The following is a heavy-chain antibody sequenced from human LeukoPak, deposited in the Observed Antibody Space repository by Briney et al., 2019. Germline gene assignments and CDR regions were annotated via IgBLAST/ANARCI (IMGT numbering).Heavy chain of an antibody. CDR3: ARITKTGYSSSWCFDY. CDR1: GGSFSGYY. D-gene: IGHD6-13*01. V-gene: IGHV4-34*01. Sequence: SETLSLTCAVYGGSFSGYYWSWIRQPPGKGLEWIGEINHSGSTNYNPSLKSRVTISVDTSKNQFSLKLSSVTAADTAVYYCARITKTGYSSSWCFDYWGQGTLVTVSS. CDR2: INHSGST. J-gene: IGHJ4*02.